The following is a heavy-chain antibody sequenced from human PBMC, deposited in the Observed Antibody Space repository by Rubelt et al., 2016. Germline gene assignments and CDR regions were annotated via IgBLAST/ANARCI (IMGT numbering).Heavy chain of an antibody. V-gene: IGHV4-4*07. CDR1: GGSISSYY. D-gene: IGHD1-26*01. J-gene: IGHJ3*01. Sequence: QVQLQESGPGLVKPSETLSLTCTVSGGSISSYYWSWIRQPPGKGLEWIGRIYTSGSTNYNPSLKSRVTISVDTSKNQFSLKLSSVTAADTAVYYCARERSGSYYEYAFDFWGQGTLVTVSS. CDR3: ARERSGSYYEYAFDF. CDR2: IYTSGST.